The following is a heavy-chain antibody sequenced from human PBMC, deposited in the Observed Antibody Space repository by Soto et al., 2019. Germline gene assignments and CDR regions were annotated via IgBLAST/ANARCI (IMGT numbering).Heavy chain of an antibody. D-gene: IGHD2-21*02. V-gene: IGHV3-30*04. CDR2: ISHDGRVT. J-gene: IGHJ4*02. CDR3: AREPYGDSQYFDY. CDR1: GFTFNSLS. Sequence: QVQLVESGGGMVQPGTSLRLSCAASGFTFNSLSLHWVRQRPDKGLEWVAVISHDGRVTFYADFVKGRFTVSRDNSKNTIYLPVNSLRAEETAVYYCAREPYGDSQYFDYWGQGTLVTVSS.